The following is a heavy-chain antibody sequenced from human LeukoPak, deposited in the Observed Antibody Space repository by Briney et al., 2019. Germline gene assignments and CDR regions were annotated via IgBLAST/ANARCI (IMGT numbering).Heavy chain of an antibody. D-gene: IGHD3-22*01. CDR1: GGSFSGYY. CDR3: ARVGYYDSSGSPPYDY. Sequence: SETLSLTCAVYGGSFSGYYWSWIRQPPGKGLEWIGEINHSGSTNYNPSLKSRVTISVDTSKNQFSLKLSSVTAADTAVYYCARVGYYDSSGSPPYDYWGQGTLVTVSS. CDR2: INHSGST. V-gene: IGHV4-34*01. J-gene: IGHJ4*02.